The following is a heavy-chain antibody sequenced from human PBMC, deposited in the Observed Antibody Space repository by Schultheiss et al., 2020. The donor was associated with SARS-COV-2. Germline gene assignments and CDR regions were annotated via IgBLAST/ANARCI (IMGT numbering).Heavy chain of an antibody. CDR3: ASSSSGNPIYYYGMDV. D-gene: IGHD3-22*01. J-gene: IGHJ6*02. V-gene: IGHV3-30-3*01. Sequence: GGSLRLSCAASGFTFSSYWMSWVRQAPGKGLEWVAVISYDGSNKYYADSVKGRFTISRDNAKNSLYLQMNSLRAEDTAVYYCASSSSGNPIYYYGMDVWGQGTTVTVSS. CDR1: GFTFSSYW. CDR2: ISYDGSNK.